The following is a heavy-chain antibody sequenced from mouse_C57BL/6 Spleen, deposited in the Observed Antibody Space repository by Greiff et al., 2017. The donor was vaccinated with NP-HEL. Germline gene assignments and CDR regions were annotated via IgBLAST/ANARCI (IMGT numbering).Heavy chain of an antibody. D-gene: IGHD1-2*01. CDR1: GYTFTSYW. J-gene: IGHJ2*01. V-gene: IGHV1-69*01. Sequence: QVQLQQPGAELVMPGASVKLSCKASGYTFTSYWMHWVKQRPGQGLEWIGEIDPSDSYTTYNQKFKGKSTLTVDKSSSTAYMQLSSLTSEDSAVYYCARRGPYYGLDYWGQGTTLTVSS. CDR2: IDPSDSYT. CDR3: ARRGPYYGLDY.